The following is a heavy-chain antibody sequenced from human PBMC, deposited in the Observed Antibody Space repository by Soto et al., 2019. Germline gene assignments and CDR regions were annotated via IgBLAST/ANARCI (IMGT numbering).Heavy chain of an antibody. CDR2: IYSGGST. D-gene: IGHD6-6*01. CDR1: GLSVSSSD. J-gene: IGHJ6*02. V-gene: IGHV3-53*02. Sequence: EVHLVETGGGLIQPGGSLRLSCAASGLSVSSSDMSWVRQASGKGLEWVSVIYSGGSTHDADSVKGRFTISRDNSKNTVHLPMNSLRVDDTAVYFCSTSSRNEYHFAMDAWGQGTTVFVSS. CDR3: STSSRNEYHFAMDA.